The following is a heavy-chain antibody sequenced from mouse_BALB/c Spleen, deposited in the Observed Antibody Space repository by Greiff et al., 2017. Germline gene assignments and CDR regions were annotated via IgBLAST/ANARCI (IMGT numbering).Heavy chain of an antibody. CDR2: ISSGGSYT. V-gene: IGHV5-6*01. CDR1: GFTFSSYG. J-gene: IGHJ2*01. Sequence: EVQRVESGGDLVKPGGSLKLSCAASGFTFSSYGMSWVRQTPDKRLEWVATISSGGSYTYYPDSVKGRFTISRDNAKNTLYLQMSSLKSEDTAMYYCARQTAAPCYFDDWGQGTTLTVSS. CDR3: ARQTAAPCYFDD. D-gene: IGHD1-2*01.